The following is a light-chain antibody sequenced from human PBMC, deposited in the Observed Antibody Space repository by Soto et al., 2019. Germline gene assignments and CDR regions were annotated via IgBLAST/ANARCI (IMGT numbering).Light chain of an antibody. CDR1: QSLLSRADNRNY. J-gene: IGKJ5*01. CDR2: WAS. CDR3: QHYYSAPIT. Sequence: DIVMTQSPDSLSMSLGERATINCKSSQSLLSRADNRNYLAWFQHKAGQPPKLLISWASTRESGVPDRFTGSGSGTDFTLSISSLQTEDLAVYYCQHYYSAPITFGQGTRLEIK. V-gene: IGKV4-1*01.